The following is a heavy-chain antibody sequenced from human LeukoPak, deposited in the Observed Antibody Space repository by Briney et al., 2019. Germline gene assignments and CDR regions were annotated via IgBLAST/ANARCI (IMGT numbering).Heavy chain of an antibody. CDR1: GDSISSYF. D-gene: IGHD2-21*02. V-gene: IGHV4-4*09. Sequence: SETLSLTCTVSGDSISSYFWSWIRQPPGKGLEWIGYIYTSGHTNYNPSLKSRVTISVDTSKNLLSLKLSSVTAADTAVYYCARQGAPYCGGDCPLDYWGQGTLVTVSS. CDR2: IYTSGHT. J-gene: IGHJ4*02. CDR3: ARQGAPYCGGDCPLDY.